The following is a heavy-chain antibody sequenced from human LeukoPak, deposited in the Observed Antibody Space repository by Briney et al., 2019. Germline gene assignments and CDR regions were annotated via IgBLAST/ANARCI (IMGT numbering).Heavy chain of an antibody. CDR2: MSYSGSTSGST. J-gene: IGHJ4*02. CDR3: ARGYFPFDY. V-gene: IGHV4-59*01. Sequence: SETLSLTCSVSGGSINSYSWSWIRQAPGKGLEWIGYMSYSGSTSGSTGSHPSLRSRVTMSVDMSKNQFFLKLTSLTAADTAVYYCARGYFPFDYWGRGTLVTVSS. CDR1: GGSINSYS. D-gene: IGHD3-9*01.